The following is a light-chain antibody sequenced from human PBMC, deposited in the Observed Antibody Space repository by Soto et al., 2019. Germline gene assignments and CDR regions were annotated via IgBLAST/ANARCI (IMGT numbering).Light chain of an antibody. J-gene: IGLJ1*01. CDR2: EVN. V-gene: IGLV2-14*01. Sequence: QSALTQPASVSGSPGQSITISCTGTSSDVGGCNCVSWYQQHPGKAPKLMIYEVNYRPSGVSNRFSGSKSGNTASLTISGLQAEDEADYYCSSFTSTSTDVFGTGTKVTVL. CDR1: SSDVGGCNC. CDR3: SSFTSTSTDV.